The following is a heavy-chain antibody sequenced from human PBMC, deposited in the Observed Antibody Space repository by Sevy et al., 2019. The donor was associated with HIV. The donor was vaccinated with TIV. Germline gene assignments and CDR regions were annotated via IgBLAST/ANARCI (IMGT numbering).Heavy chain of an antibody. CDR1: GFTFSSYN. V-gene: IGHV3-21*06. Sequence: GGSLRLSCAASGFTFSSYNMNWVRQAPGKGLEWVSSISGSSNYIYYAESVKGRFIISRDNAKNTLYLQMNSLRADDTAVYYCARGPPDGSYDYFDYWGQGTLDTVSS. CDR2: ISGSSNYI. D-gene: IGHD1-26*01. CDR3: ARGPPDGSYDYFDY. J-gene: IGHJ4*02.